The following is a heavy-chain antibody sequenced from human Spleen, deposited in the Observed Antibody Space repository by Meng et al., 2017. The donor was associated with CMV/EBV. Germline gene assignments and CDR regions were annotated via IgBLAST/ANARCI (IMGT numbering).Heavy chain of an antibody. CDR2: IRYDGSDK. J-gene: IGHJ4*02. CDR1: GFTFSSYG. D-gene: IGHD1-26*01. V-gene: IGHV3-30*02. CDR3: AKVSPDGGSYRKTILFDY. Sequence: GESLKISCAASGFTFSSYGMHWVRQAPGNGLEWVTFIRYDGSDKYYADSVKGRFTISRDNSKNTLYLQMNSLRAEDTAVYYCAKVSPDGGSYRKTILFDYWGQGTLVTVSS.